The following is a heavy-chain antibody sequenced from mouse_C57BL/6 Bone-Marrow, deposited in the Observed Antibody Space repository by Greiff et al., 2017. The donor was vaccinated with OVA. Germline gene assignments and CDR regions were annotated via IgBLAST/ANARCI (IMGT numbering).Heavy chain of an antibody. CDR1: GYTFTSYW. D-gene: IGHD1-1*02. J-gene: IGHJ2*01. V-gene: IGHV1-53*01. Sequence: QVQLQQPGPELVKPGASVKLSCKASGYTFTSYWMHWVKQRPGQGLEWIGNINPSNGGTNYNEKFKSKATLTVDKSYSTAYMQLSSLTSEDSAVYSCARFFCVYGGDYCGQGTTLTVSS. CDR2: INPSNGGT. CDR3: ARFFCVYGGDY.